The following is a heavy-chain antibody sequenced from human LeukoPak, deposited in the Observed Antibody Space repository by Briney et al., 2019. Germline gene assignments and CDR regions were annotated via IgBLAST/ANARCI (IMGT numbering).Heavy chain of an antibody. Sequence: ASVKVSCKASGGTFSSYAISWVRQAPGQGLEWMGGIIPIFGTANYAQKFQGRVTITADESTSTAYMELSSLKSEDTAVYYCAASPVTMIVVVITTYYFDYWGQGTLVTVSS. J-gene: IGHJ4*02. CDR3: AASPVTMIVVVITTYYFDY. CDR2: IIPIFGTA. CDR1: GGTFSSYA. D-gene: IGHD3-22*01. V-gene: IGHV1-69*13.